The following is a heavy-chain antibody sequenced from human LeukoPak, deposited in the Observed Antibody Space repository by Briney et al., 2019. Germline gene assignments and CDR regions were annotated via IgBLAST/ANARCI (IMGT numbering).Heavy chain of an antibody. D-gene: IGHD6-13*01. J-gene: IGHJ4*02. CDR3: ARDLPIAAAGNFDY. V-gene: IGHV1-69*04. Sequence: SVKVSCKASGGTFRSYAMSWVRQARGQGLEWMGRNIPICGIANYAQKFQGRVTNTADKSTSTAYMELGSVRSEDTAVYYCARDLPIAAAGNFDYWGQGTLVSVPS. CDR1: GGTFRSYA. CDR2: NIPICGIA.